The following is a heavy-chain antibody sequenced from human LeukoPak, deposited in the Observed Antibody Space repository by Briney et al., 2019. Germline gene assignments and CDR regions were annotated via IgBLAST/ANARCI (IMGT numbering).Heavy chain of an antibody. J-gene: IGHJ4*02. CDR3: ARSDIWGSYRFLDY. D-gene: IGHD3-16*02. CDR2: IYYRGST. CDR1: GGSISRDY. Sequence: SETLSLTCTVSGGSISRDYWSWIRQPPGKGLEWIGSIYYRGSTYYNPSLKSRVTMSEDTCKNQFSLKLSSATAADTAVYYCARSDIWGSYRFLDYWGQGALVTVSS. V-gene: IGHV4-59*04.